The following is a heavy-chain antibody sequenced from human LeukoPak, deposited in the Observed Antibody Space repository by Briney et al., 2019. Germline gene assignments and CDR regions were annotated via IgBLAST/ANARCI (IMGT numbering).Heavy chain of an antibody. Sequence: GGSLSLSCAASGFTFSSYVMSWVRQAPGEGLEWVSAISGSGGGTYYADPVKGRFTISRDNSKNTLYLQMNSLRAEDTAVYYCAKDFVRLNYYDSGSYADYWGQGTLVTVSS. J-gene: IGHJ4*02. CDR1: GFTFSSYV. D-gene: IGHD3-10*01. CDR2: ISGSGGGT. V-gene: IGHV3-23*01. CDR3: AKDFVRLNYYDSGSYADY.